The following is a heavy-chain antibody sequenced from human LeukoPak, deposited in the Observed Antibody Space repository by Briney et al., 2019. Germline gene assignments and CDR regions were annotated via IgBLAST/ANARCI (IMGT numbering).Heavy chain of an antibody. Sequence: SETLSLTCTVSGDSINNYYWGWIRQPPGKGLEWIGSIYYSGSTYYNPSLKSRVTISVDTSKNQFSLKLSSVTAADTAVYYCAREWGGSYYVGDFDYWGQGTLVTVSS. CDR1: GDSINNYY. V-gene: IGHV4-39*07. CDR2: IYYSGST. CDR3: AREWGGSYYVGDFDY. D-gene: IGHD1-26*01. J-gene: IGHJ4*02.